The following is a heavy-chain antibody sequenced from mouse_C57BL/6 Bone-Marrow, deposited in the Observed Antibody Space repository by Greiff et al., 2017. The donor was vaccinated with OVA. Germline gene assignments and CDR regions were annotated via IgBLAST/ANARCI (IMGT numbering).Heavy chain of an antibody. Sequence: EVQLQQSGPELVKPGASVKISCKASGYTFTDYYMNWVKQSHGKSLEWIGDINPNNGGTSYNQKFKGKATLTVDKSSSTAYMELRSLTSEDSAVYYCANLYYGSSFFAYWGQGTLVTVSA. CDR1: GYTFTDYY. D-gene: IGHD1-1*01. CDR3: ANLYYGSSFFAY. V-gene: IGHV1-26*01. J-gene: IGHJ3*01. CDR2: INPNNGGT.